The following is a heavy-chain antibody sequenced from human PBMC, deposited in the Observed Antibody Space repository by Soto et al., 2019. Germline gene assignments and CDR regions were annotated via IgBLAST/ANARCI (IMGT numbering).Heavy chain of an antibody. V-gene: IGHV1-69*01. CDR3: ARDLKRYYDSSGYGYYYYGMDV. J-gene: IGHJ6*02. Sequence: QVQLVQSGAEVKKPGSSVKVSCKASGGTFSSYAISWVRQAPGQGLVWRGGIIPIFGSANYAQKFQGRVTITAAESTSTAYMDLSSLISEDTAIYYCARDLKRYYDSSGYGYYYYGMDVWGQGTTVTVSS. CDR2: IIPIFGSA. CDR1: GGTFSSYA. D-gene: IGHD3-22*01.